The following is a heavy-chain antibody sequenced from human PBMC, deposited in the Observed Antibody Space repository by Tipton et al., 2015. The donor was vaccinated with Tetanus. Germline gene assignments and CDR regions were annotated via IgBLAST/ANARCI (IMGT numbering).Heavy chain of an antibody. V-gene: IGHV3-11*01. CDR1: GFSFEDYY. D-gene: IGHD7-27*01. Sequence: SLRLSCAASGFSFEDYYMSWIRQAPGKGLEWVSFISGPGSTIYYADSVKGRFTISRDNANNSLYLQMSSLRAEDSAVYYCARGRLGRDYGMDVWGQGTTVTVSS. J-gene: IGHJ6*02. CDR2: ISGPGSTI. CDR3: ARGRLGRDYGMDV.